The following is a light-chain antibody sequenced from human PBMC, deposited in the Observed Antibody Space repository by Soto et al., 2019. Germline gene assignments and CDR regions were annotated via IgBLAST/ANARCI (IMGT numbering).Light chain of an antibody. J-gene: IGKJ4*01. CDR1: QVISRY. CDR2: AAS. V-gene: IGKV1-9*01. Sequence: IQLTQSPSSLSASVGDSVTITCRASQVISRYLSWYQQKPGRAPNLLISAASTLQSGVPARFSGSGSETDFPLTIPSLQREDFATYYCKKLNPSPDTFGGGPTV. CDR3: KKLNPSPDT.